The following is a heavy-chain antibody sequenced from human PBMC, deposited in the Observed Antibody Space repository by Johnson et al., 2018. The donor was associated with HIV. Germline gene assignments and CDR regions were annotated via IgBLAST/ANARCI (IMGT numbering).Heavy chain of an antibody. V-gene: IGHV3-7*01. Sequence: VQLVESGGGLVQPGGSLRLSCAASGFIFSSYWMSWVRQAPGKGLEWVANINQDGSEKHCVDSVKGRFTISRDNSKNTLYLQMNSLRAEDTAVYNCARDGGSPTLVWDDAFDIWGQGTMVTVSS. J-gene: IGHJ3*02. CDR3: ARDGGSPTLVWDDAFDI. D-gene: IGHD2-15*01. CDR1: GFIFSSYW. CDR2: INQDGSEK.